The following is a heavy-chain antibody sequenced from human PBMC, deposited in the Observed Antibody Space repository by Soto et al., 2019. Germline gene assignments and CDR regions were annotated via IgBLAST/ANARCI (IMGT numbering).Heavy chain of an antibody. CDR1: GYSFTSYW. CDR2: IDPSDSYT. J-gene: IGHJ6*02. D-gene: IGHD6-13*01. Sequence: PGESLKISCKGSGYSFTSYWISWVRQMPGEDLKWMGRIDPSDSYTNYSPSFQGHVTISADKSISTAFLQWSSLKASDTAMYYCARHTRIIAAADLSQPYYYGMDVWGQGTTVTVSS. V-gene: IGHV5-10-1*01. CDR3: ARHTRIIAAADLSQPYYYGMDV.